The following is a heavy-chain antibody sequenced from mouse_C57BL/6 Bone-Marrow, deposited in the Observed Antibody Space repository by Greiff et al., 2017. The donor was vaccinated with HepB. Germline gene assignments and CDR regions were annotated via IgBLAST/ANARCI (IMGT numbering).Heavy chain of an antibody. CDR1: GYTFTNYW. D-gene: IGHD2-3*01. V-gene: IGHV1-63*01. CDR3: ARGVDTRRRSAWFAY. Sequence: QVQLQQSGAELVRPGTSVKMSCKASGYTFTNYWIGWAKQRPGHGLEWIGDIYPGGGYTNYNEKFKGKATLTADKSSSTAYMQFSSLTSEDSAIYYCARGVDTRRRSAWFAYWGQGTLVTVSA. J-gene: IGHJ3*01. CDR2: IYPGGGYT.